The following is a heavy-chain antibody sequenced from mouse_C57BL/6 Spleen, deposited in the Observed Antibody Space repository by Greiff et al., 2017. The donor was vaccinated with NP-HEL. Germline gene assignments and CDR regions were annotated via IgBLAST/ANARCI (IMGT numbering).Heavy chain of an antibody. Sequence: DVMLVESGGDLVKPGGSLKLSCAASGFTFSSYGMSWVRQTPNKRLEWVATISSGGSYTYYPDSVKGRFTISRDNAKNPLYLQMSSLKSEDTAMYYCARGATMITTTGFDYWGQGTTLTVSS. CDR2: ISSGGSYT. CDR1: GFTFSSYG. J-gene: IGHJ2*01. D-gene: IGHD2-4*01. V-gene: IGHV5-6*02. CDR3: ARGATMITTTGFDY.